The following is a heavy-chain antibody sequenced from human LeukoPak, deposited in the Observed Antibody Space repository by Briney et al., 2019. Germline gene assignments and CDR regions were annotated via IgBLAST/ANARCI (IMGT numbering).Heavy chain of an antibody. Sequence: GGSLRLSCAASGFTVNNNYMNWVRQAPGKGLVWVSRINSDGSSTSYADSVKGRFTISRDDAKNTLYLQMNSVRAEDTAVYYCARDKGSSRFDYWGQGTLVTVSS. CDR1: GFTVNNNY. D-gene: IGHD1-26*01. CDR3: ARDKGSSRFDY. J-gene: IGHJ4*02. CDR2: INSDGSST. V-gene: IGHV3-74*01.